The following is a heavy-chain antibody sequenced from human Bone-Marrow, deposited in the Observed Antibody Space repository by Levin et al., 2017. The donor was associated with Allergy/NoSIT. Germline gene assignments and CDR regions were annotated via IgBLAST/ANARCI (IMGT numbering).Heavy chain of an antibody. CDR2: IWDDGSNK. J-gene: IGHJ3*02. CDR3: ARDHGSSSWYLNAFDI. V-gene: IGHV3-33*01. D-gene: IGHD6-13*01. CDR1: GFTFRSSG. Sequence: LSLPCAASGFTFRSSGMHWVRQAPGNGLEWVAVIWDDGSNKYYADSVKGRFTISRDNSKNTLDLQMNSLRAKDTAVYYCARDHGSSSWYLNAFDICGQGTMVTVSS.